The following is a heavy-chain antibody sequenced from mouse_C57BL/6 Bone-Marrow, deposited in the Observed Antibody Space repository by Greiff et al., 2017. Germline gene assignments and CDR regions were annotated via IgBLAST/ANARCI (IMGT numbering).Heavy chain of an antibody. J-gene: IGHJ4*01. CDR1: GYTFTSYW. CDR2: IHPNSGST. Sequence: VQLQQPGAELVKPGASVKLSCKASGYTFTSYWMHWVKQRPGQGLEWIGMIHPNSGSTNYNEKFKSKATLTVDKSSSTAYMQLSSLTSEDSAVYYCASYGSSWTYDAMDYWGQGTSGTVSS. CDR3: ASYGSSWTYDAMDY. D-gene: IGHD1-1*01. V-gene: IGHV1-64*01.